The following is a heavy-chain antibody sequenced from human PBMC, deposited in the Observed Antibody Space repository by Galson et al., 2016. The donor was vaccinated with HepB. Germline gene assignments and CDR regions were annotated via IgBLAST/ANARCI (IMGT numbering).Heavy chain of an antibody. Sequence: TLSLTXSVSGASISSGCHYWTWIRQHPGXGLEWIGCISYSXNAYHHPSPKSRLTITLDTSKKQFSLKLTSVTAADTAVYYCARDQRTGGGYDIGGQGKXVTVSS. V-gene: IGHV4-31*03. CDR2: ISYSXNA. J-gene: IGHJ3*02. CDR1: GASISSGCHY. CDR3: ARDQRTGGGYDI. D-gene: IGHD3-22*01.